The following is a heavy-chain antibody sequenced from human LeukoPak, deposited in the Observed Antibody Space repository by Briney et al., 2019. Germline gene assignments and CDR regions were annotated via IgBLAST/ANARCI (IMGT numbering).Heavy chain of an antibody. V-gene: IGHV3-9*01. J-gene: IGHJ3*02. CDR1: GFTFSSYS. CDR3: AKDISGSYRTGAFDI. D-gene: IGHD1-26*01. CDR2: ISWNSGSI. Sequence: GGSLRLSCAASGFTFSSYSMNWVRQAPGKGLEWVSGISWNSGSIGYADSVKGRFTISRDNAKNSLYLQMNSLRAEDTALYYCAKDISGSYRTGAFDIWGQGTMVTVSS.